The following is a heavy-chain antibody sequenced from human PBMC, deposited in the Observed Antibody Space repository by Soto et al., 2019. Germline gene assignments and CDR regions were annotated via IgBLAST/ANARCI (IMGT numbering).Heavy chain of an antibody. D-gene: IGHD2-2*01. CDR1: RFTFSTYA. CDR2: STGSGGDT. CDR3: AKGQYQLLESGWFDP. Sequence: GGSVRLSCAASRFTFSTYAMTWLRQAPWKGLEWVSASTGSGGDTYYADSVKGRFTISRDNSKNTVYLQMNSLRAEDTAVYYCAKGQYQLLESGWFDPWGQG. J-gene: IGHJ5*02. V-gene: IGHV3-23*01.